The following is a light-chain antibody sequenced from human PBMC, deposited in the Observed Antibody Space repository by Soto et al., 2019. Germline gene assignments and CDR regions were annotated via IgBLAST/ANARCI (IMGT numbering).Light chain of an antibody. J-gene: IGKJ2*01. CDR3: QCYGTSPRYT. V-gene: IGKV3-20*01. CDR1: QSVTNNF. Sequence: EIVLTQSPGTLSLSPGERATLSCRASQSVTNNFLAWYQHKPGQAPRLLIYGASNRATGIPDRFSGSGSGKDFTLTISRLEPEDFAVYYCQCYGTSPRYTFGQGTKLEIK. CDR2: GAS.